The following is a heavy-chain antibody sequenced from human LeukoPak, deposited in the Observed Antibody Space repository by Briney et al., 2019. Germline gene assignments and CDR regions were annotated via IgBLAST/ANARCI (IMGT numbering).Heavy chain of an antibody. CDR1: GFTFSSYW. D-gene: IGHD3-10*01. V-gene: IGHV3-7*01. CDR2: IKQDRSEK. J-gene: IGHJ4*02. CDR3: ARDRHSGSAYSPVTLGY. Sequence: PGGSLRLSCSASGFTFSSYWMSWVRQAPGKGLEWVANIKQDRSEKYYVDSVKGRFTISRDNAKNTVYLQMDSLRVEDTAVYYCARDRHSGSAYSPVTLGYWGQGTLVTVSS.